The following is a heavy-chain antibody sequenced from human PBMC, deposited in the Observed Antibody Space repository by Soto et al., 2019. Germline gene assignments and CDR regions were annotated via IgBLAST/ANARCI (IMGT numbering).Heavy chain of an antibody. CDR3: AKATTNGGWFNPFDS. V-gene: IGHV3-23*01. Sequence: EVQLLESGGGLVQPGGSLRLSCAASGFSFVNYAMNWVRQAPGKGLEWVSGLSGSGTSTYYADSVKGRFTISRDNSRDTLFLQMNSLTADDTAVYYCAKATTNGGWFNPFDSWGGGALVTVSS. J-gene: IGHJ4*02. CDR2: LSGSGTST. D-gene: IGHD6-19*01. CDR1: GFSFVNYA.